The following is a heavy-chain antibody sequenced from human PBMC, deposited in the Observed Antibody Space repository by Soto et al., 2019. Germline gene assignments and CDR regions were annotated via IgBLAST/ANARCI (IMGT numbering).Heavy chain of an antibody. CDR3: ASTLPDTAQIGNWFDP. D-gene: IGHD5-18*01. Sequence: SVKVSCKASGGTFSSYAISWVRQAPGQGLEWMGGIIPIFGTANYAQKFQGRVTITADESTSTAYMELSSLRSEDTAVYYCASTLPDTAQIGNWFDPWGQGTLVTVYS. CDR2: IIPIFGTA. V-gene: IGHV1-69*13. J-gene: IGHJ5*02. CDR1: GGTFSSYA.